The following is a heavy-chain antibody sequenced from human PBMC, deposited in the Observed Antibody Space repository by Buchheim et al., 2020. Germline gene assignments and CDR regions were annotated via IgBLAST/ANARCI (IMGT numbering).Heavy chain of an antibody. Sequence: QVQLQESGPGLVKPSETLSLTSTVSGGSISSYYWSWIRQPPGKGLEWIGYIYYSGSTNYNPSLKSRVTISVDTSKNQFSLKLSSVTAADTAVYYCASSPSGYSYGFNWGQGTL. V-gene: IGHV4-59*01. CDR2: IYYSGST. D-gene: IGHD5-18*01. CDR3: ASSPSGYSYGFN. J-gene: IGHJ4*02. CDR1: GGSISSYY.